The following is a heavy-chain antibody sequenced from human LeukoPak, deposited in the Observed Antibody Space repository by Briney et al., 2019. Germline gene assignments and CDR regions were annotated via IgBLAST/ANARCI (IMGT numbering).Heavy chain of an antibody. CDR2: ISTYNGNT. CDR3: ARGGTTIFGVVDYYMDV. V-gene: IGHV1-18*01. J-gene: IGHJ6*03. CDR1: GYTFTSYG. Sequence: ASVKVSCKASGYTFTSYGISWVRQAPGQGLEWMGWISTYNGNTNYAQKLQGRVTMTTDTSTSTAYMELRSLRSDDTAVYYCARGGTTIFGVVDYYMDVWGKGTTVTVSS. D-gene: IGHD3-3*01.